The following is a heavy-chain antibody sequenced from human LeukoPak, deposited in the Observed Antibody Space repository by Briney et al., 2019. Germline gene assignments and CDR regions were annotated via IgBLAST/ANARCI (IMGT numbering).Heavy chain of an antibody. Sequence: GGSLRLSCAASGFTFSSYAMHWVRQAPGKGLEWVAVISYDGSNKYYADSVKGRFTISRDNSKNTLYLQMNSLRAEDTAVYYCARSTGGIAVAGKGVYWGQGTLVTVSS. CDR1: GFTFSSYA. V-gene: IGHV3-30-3*01. J-gene: IGHJ4*02. D-gene: IGHD6-19*01. CDR3: ARSTGGIAVAGKGVY. CDR2: ISYDGSNK.